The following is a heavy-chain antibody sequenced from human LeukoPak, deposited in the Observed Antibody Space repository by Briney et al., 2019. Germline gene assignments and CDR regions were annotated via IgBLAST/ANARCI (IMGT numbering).Heavy chain of an antibody. CDR3: ARQPAGTATFDV. J-gene: IGHJ3*01. CDR2: IYYLETDT. V-gene: IGHV4-59*08. CDR1: GGSITNYY. D-gene: IGHD1-14*01. Sequence: SETLPLTCTVSGGSITNYYWSWIRQSPEKGLEWIGYIYYLETDTNYNPSLKSRVVMSVDTSKDDFSLRLSSVTAADSGVYYCARQPAGTATFDVWGQGAMVTVSS.